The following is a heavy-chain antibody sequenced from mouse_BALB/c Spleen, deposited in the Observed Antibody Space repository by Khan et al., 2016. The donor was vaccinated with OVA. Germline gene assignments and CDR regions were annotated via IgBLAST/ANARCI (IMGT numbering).Heavy chain of an antibody. J-gene: IGHJ1*01. V-gene: IGHV1-85*01. D-gene: IGHD1-1*01. CDR1: GYTFTNYD. CDR2: IFPGDDST. CDR3: VRHDYGGNHYCYFDV. Sequence: VQLQESGAELVKPGASVKLSCKASGYTFTNYDINWVRQRPEQGLEWIGWIFPGDDSTKYNEKFKGKATLTTDKSYSTAYMQLSRQTSEDSAVYYDVRHDYGGNHYCYFDVWGAGTTVTVSS.